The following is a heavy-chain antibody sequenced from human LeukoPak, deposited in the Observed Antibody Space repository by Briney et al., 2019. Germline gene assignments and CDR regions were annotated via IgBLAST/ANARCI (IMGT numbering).Heavy chain of an antibody. V-gene: IGHV4-59*01. D-gene: IGHD6-19*01. CDR3: ARAAIAVAGDYFDY. Sequence: SETLSLTCTVSGGSISSYYWSWIRQPPGKGLEWIGYIYYSGSTNYNPSLKSRVTISVDTSKNQFSLKLSSVTAADTAVYYCARAAIAVAGDYFDYWGQGTLVTVSS. CDR2: IYYSGST. CDR1: GGSISSYY. J-gene: IGHJ4*02.